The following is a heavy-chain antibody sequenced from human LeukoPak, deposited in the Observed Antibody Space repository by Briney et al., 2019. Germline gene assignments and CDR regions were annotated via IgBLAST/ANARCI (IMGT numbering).Heavy chain of an antibody. CDR1: GGTFSSYA. J-gene: IGHJ4*02. V-gene: IGHV1-69*05. D-gene: IGHD6-6*01. CDR2: IIPIFGTA. Sequence: SVTVSCKASGGTFSSYAISWVRQAPGQGLEWMGGIIPIFGTANYAQKFQGRVTITTDESTSTAYMELSSLRSEDTAVYYCARDAPYSSSSGPSFDYWGQGTLVTVSS. CDR3: ARDAPYSSSSGPSFDY.